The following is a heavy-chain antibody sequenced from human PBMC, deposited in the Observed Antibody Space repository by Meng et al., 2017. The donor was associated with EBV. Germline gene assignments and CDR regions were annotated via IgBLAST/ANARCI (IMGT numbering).Heavy chain of an antibody. D-gene: IGHD2-21*01. Sequence: LQLQDAGPRLVKPSETLSLPCTVSGGSTSSSSYYWGWVRQPPGKGLEWIGSIYYSGSTYCNPSLKSRVTISVDTSKNQFSLKLSSVTAADTAVYYCARHHHHSLFDYWGQGTLVTVSS. J-gene: IGHJ4*02. CDR2: IYYSGST. CDR3: ARHHHHSLFDY. CDR1: GGSTSSSSYY. V-gene: IGHV4-39*01.